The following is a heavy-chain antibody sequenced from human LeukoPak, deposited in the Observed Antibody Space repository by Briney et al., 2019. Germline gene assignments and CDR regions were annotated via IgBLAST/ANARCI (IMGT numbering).Heavy chain of an antibody. Sequence: GESLRLSCAASGFTFSSYAMSWVRQAPGKGLEWVSAISGSGGSTYYADSVKGRFTISRDNSKNTLYLQMNSLRAEDTAVYYCAKETLDYSNVGSYFDYWGQGTLVTVSS. CDR3: AKETLDYSNVGSYFDY. D-gene: IGHD4-11*01. J-gene: IGHJ4*02. CDR1: GFTFSSYA. CDR2: ISGSGGST. V-gene: IGHV3-23*01.